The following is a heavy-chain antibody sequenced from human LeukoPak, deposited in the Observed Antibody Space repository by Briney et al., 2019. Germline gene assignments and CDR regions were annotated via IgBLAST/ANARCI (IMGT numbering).Heavy chain of an antibody. V-gene: IGHV1-46*01. D-gene: IGHD6-6*01. J-gene: IGHJ6*03. CDR1: GYTFTSYD. CDR3: ARGLSVHSSSSLYYYYMDV. Sequence: ASVKVSCKASGYTFTSYDINWVRQAPGQGLEWMGIINPSGGSTSYAQKFQGRVTMTRDMSTSTVYMELSSLRSEDTAVYYCARGLSVHSSSSLYYYYMDVWGKGTTVTVSS. CDR2: INPSGGST.